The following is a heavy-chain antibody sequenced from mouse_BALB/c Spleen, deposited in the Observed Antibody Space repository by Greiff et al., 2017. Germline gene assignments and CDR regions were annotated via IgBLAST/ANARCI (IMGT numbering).Heavy chain of an antibody. D-gene: IGHD2-14*01. CDR2: ISSGGSYN. Sequence: EVHLVESGGGLVKPGGSLKLSCAASGFTFSSYAMSWVRQTPEKRLEWVATISSGGSYNYYPDSVKGRFTISRDNAKNTLYLQMSSLRSEDTAMYSCARGGDYRYDEGGFDYWGQGTTLTVSS. CDR1: GFTFSSYA. CDR3: ARGGDYRYDEGGFDY. V-gene: IGHV5-9-3*01. J-gene: IGHJ2*01.